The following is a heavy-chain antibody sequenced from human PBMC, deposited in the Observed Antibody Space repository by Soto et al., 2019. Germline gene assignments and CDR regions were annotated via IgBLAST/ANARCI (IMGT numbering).Heavy chain of an antibody. D-gene: IGHD3-10*01. CDR3: ARIGSGSYYLDYYYGMDV. Sequence: ASVKVSCKASGYTFTSYAMHWVRQAPGQRLERMGWINAGNGNTKYSQKFQGRVTITRDTSASTAYMELSSLRSEDTAVYYCARIGSGSYYLDYYYGMDVWGQGTTVTVSS. V-gene: IGHV1-3*01. J-gene: IGHJ6*02. CDR1: GYTFTSYA. CDR2: INAGNGNT.